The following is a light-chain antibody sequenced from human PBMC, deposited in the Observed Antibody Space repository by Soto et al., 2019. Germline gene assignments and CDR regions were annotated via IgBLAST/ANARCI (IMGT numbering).Light chain of an antibody. CDR1: QSVSSSY. J-gene: IGKJ1*01. CDR2: GAS. Sequence: EIVLTQSPRTLSLSPGRRATLSSGASQSVSSSYLAGYHQKPGQAPMLFVDGASSRATGIPDRFSGSGLGTKFTLTISSLEPDDFAVYYCQQYGSSLWTLGKGTTV. CDR3: QQYGSSLWT. V-gene: IGKV3-20*01.